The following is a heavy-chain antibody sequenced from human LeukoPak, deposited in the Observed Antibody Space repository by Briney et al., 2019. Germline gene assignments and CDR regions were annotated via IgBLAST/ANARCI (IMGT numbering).Heavy chain of an antibody. Sequence: GGSLRLSCAASGFTFSSYEMNWVRQAPGKGLEWVSYISSSGSTIYYADSVKGRFTISRDNAKNTLYLQMNSLRAEDTAIYYCAKEYTGTFSPFPSYFDNWGQGTLVTVSS. D-gene: IGHD1-26*01. J-gene: IGHJ4*02. CDR1: GFTFSSYE. V-gene: IGHV3-48*03. CDR3: AKEYTGTFSPFPSYFDN. CDR2: ISSSGSTI.